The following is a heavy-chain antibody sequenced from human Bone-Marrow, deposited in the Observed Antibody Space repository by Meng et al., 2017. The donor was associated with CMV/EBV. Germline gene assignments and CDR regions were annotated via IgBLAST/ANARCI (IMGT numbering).Heavy chain of an antibody. J-gene: IGHJ4*02. CDR2: IWYDGSNK. D-gene: IGHD3-10*01. V-gene: IGHV3-33*06. CDR1: GFTFSSYG. Sequence: GGSLRLSCAAPGFTFSSYGMHWVRQAPGKGLEWVAVIWYDGSNKYYADSVKGRFTISRDNSKNTLYLQMNSLRAEDTAVYYCAKDYGSGSWYLDYWGQGTLVTVSS. CDR3: AKDYGSGSWYLDY.